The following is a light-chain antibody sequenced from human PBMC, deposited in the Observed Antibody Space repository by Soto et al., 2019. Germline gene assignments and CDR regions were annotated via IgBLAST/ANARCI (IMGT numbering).Light chain of an antibody. CDR2: GAS. J-gene: IGKJ1*01. Sequence: IELTQSPSSLSASVGDRVTITCRASQGISSYLAWYQQKPGKAPKLLIYGASTLQSGVPSRFSGSGSGTDITLTSSIRQPDDSATYSWQQLTTHLRTFGPGTKVDI. CDR3: QQLTTHLRT. CDR1: QGISSY. V-gene: IGKV1-9*01.